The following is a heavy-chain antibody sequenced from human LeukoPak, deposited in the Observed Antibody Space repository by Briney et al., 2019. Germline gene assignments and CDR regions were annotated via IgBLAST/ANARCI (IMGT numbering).Heavy chain of an antibody. CDR1: GFTFSSYA. V-gene: IGHV3-23*01. Sequence: PGGSLRLSCAASGFTFSSYAMSWVRQAPGKGLEWVSAISGSGGSTYYADSVKGRFTISRDNSKNTLYLQMNSLRAEDTAVYYCAKGAGVSWFGELLWDDYFDCWGQGTLVTVSS. CDR3: AKGAGVSWFGELLWDDYFDC. CDR2: ISGSGGST. D-gene: IGHD3-10*01. J-gene: IGHJ4*02.